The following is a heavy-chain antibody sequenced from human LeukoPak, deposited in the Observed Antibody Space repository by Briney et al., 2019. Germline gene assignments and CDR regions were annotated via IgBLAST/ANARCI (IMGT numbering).Heavy chain of an antibody. Sequence: GGSLRLSCAASGFTFSSYAMSWVRQARGKGLEWVSGISGSGDNTYYADSVKGRFTISRDNSKNTLYVQVNSLGTEDTAAYYCAKGSYYDSSGSFYFDYWGQGTLVTVSS. CDR1: GFTFSSYA. CDR3: AKGSYYDSSGSFYFDY. D-gene: IGHD3-22*01. CDR2: ISGSGDNT. J-gene: IGHJ4*02. V-gene: IGHV3-23*01.